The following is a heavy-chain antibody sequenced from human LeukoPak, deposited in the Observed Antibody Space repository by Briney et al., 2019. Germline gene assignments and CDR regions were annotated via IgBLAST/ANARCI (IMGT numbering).Heavy chain of an antibody. V-gene: IGHV1-46*01. CDR3: ARAWGDYLLGDDAFDI. D-gene: IGHD4-17*01. J-gene: IGHJ3*02. Sequence: ASVKVSCKASGYTFTSHYMHWVRQAPGQGLEWMGIINPSGGSTSYAQKFQGRVTMTRDTSTSTVYMELSSLRSEDTAVYYCARAWGDYLLGDDAFDIWGQGTMVTVSS. CDR2: INPSGGST. CDR1: GYTFTSHY.